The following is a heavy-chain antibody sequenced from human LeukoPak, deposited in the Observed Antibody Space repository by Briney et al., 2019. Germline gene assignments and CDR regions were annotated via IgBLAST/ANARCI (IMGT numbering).Heavy chain of an antibody. D-gene: IGHD2-2*01. CDR2: IYSDGNTT. J-gene: IGHJ4*02. Sequence: PGGSLRLSWAASGFTLSSYWMHWVRQAPGKGLVWVSRIYSDGNTTNYADSVKGRFTISRDKAKNTLYLQMNSLRAEDTAVYYCARDQGSTSRGIDYWGQGTLVTVSS. CDR1: GFTLSSYW. V-gene: IGHV3-74*01. CDR3: ARDQGSTSRGIDY.